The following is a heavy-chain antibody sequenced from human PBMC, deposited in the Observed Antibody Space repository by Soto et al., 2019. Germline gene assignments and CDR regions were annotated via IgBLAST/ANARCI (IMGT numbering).Heavy chain of an antibody. CDR3: ARATIVASPDQDYYYHGMDV. Sequence: GGSLRLSCAASGFTFNEYYMSWIRQAPGKGLEWVSYISSSGSSIYYADSVKGRFTISRDNAKNSLYLQMNSLRAEDAAVYYCARATIVASPDQDYYYHGMDVWGQGTKVTVYS. V-gene: IGHV3-11*01. D-gene: IGHD6-6*01. CDR2: ISSSGSSI. J-gene: IGHJ6*02. CDR1: GFTFNEYY.